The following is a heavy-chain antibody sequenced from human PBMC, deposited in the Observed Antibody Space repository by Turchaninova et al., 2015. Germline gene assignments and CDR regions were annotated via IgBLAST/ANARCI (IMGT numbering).Heavy chain of an antibody. CDR1: GGSISSYY. Sequence: QVQLQESGPGLVKPSETLSLTCTVSGGSISSYYWSWIRQPPGKGLEWIAYVSHSGGTKYNPPPKSRFTIAEDTSNNQFSLKLSSVTAADTAVYYCARGGLEGVFEYWGQGTLVTVSS. CDR3: ARGGLEGVFEY. V-gene: IGHV4-59*01. J-gene: IGHJ4*02. D-gene: IGHD3-16*01. CDR2: VSHSGGT.